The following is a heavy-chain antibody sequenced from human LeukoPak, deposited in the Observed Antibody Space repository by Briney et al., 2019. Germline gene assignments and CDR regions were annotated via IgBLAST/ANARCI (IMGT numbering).Heavy chain of an antibody. CDR3: ARKFLGSRGYYFDY. CDR1: GYTFTSYD. V-gene: IGHV1-8*01. J-gene: IGHJ4*02. CDR2: MNPKTGNT. Sequence: ASVKVSCKASGYTFTSYDINWVRQATGQGLEWMGWMNPKTGNTGYGQKFQGRVTMTRDTSIRTAYMERSSLRSDDTAVYYCARKFLGSRGYYFDYWGQGTLVTVSS. D-gene: IGHD3-10*01.